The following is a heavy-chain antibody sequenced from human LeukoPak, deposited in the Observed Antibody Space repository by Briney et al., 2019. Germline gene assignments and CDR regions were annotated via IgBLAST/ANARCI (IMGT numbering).Heavy chain of an antibody. CDR1: GFTFSSYE. CDR2: ISSSGSTM. Sequence: TGGSLRLSCAASGFTFSSYEVNWVRQAPGKGLEWVSYISSSGSTMYYADSVKGRFTVSSDTSKNTLSLQMNSLRAEDTAVYYCARDLSPVVRASPMGYWGQGTLVTVSS. J-gene: IGHJ4*02. CDR3: ARDLSPVVRASPMGY. V-gene: IGHV3-48*03. D-gene: IGHD3-10*01.